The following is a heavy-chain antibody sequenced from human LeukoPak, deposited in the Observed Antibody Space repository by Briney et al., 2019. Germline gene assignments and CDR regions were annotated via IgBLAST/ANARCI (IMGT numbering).Heavy chain of an antibody. J-gene: IGHJ6*03. Sequence: SETLSLTCTVSGGSISSYYWGWIRQPPGKELEWIGSIYYSGSTYYNPSLKSRVTISVDTSKNQFSLKLSSVTAADTAVYYCARDHTAADYYYYYYMDVWGKGTTVTVSS. CDR3: ARDHTAADYYYYYYMDV. CDR1: GGSISSYY. V-gene: IGHV4-39*07. CDR2: IYYSGST. D-gene: IGHD6-13*01.